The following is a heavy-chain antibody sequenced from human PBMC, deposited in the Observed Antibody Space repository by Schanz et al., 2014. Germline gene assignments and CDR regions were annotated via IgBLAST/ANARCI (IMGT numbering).Heavy chain of an antibody. CDR3: ERDRRYFDRDHRYDFEV. CDR1: GYIFINSR. Sequence: VKVSCKAPGYIFINSRISWVRQAPGQGLEWMGWISVYNHNKEYDQKLQGRVTMTTDTSTSTAYMALTTLRSDDTDVYYGERDRRYFDRDHRYDFEVWGHGTLDDVS. D-gene: IGHD3-9*01. J-gene: IGHJ4*03. CDR2: ISVYNHNK. V-gene: IGHV1-18*01.